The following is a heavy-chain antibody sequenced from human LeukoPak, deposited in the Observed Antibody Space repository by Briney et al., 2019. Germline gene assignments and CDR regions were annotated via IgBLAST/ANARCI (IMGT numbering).Heavy chain of an antibody. CDR1: GYTFSSYY. D-gene: IGHD6-19*01. CDR3: AREDSSGWYVFDY. CDR2: INPTGDST. V-gene: IGHV1-46*01. J-gene: IGHJ4*02. Sequence: ASVKVSCKASGYTFSSYYMHWVRQAPGQGLEWVGLINPTGDSTNYAQNFRGRVTMTRDTSTSTVYMDLNSLRSEDTAVYYCAREDSSGWYVFDYWGQGTLVTVSS.